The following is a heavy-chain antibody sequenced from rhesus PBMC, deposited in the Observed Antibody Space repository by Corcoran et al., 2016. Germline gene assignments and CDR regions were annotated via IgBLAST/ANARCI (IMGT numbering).Heavy chain of an antibody. D-gene: IGHD7-45*01. V-gene: IGHV3S22*01. Sequence: EVQLVESGGGLVQPGGSLRLSCAASGFTFSDYYMSWVRQAPGKRPEWVGFIKNNAYGGTAEYAASVNGRFTISRDDFKSIASLQMNSLKTEDTAVYYCARDPLTGGIDYWGQGVLVTVSS. CDR3: ARDPLTGGIDY. J-gene: IGHJ4*01. CDR2: IKNNAYGGTA. CDR1: GFTFSDYY.